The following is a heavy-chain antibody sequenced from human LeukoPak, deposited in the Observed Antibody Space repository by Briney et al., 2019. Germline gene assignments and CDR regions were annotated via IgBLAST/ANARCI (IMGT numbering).Heavy chain of an antibody. CDR3: ARGCSGWYVGYYYYMDV. V-gene: IGHV4-34*01. J-gene: IGHJ6*03. CDR2: INHSGST. Sequence: PSETLSLTCAVYGGSFSGYYWSWIRQPPGKGLEWIGEINHSGSTNYNPSLKSRVTISVDTSKNQFSLKLSSVTAADTAVYYCARGCSGWYVGYYYYMDVWGKGTTVTVSS. CDR1: GGSFSGYY. D-gene: IGHD6-19*01.